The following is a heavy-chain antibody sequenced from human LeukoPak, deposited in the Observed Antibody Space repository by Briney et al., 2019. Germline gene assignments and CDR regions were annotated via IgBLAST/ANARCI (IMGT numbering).Heavy chain of an antibody. CDR1: GFTFSSYT. CDR2: ISDSGAST. CDR3: AKDRVVGSTYYFDY. V-gene: IGHV3-23*01. J-gene: IGHJ4*02. D-gene: IGHD1-26*01. Sequence: GGSLRLSCAASGFTFSSYTMSWVRQAPGKGLEWVSAISDSGASTYYADSVKGRFTISRNNSKNTLFLQMNSLRAEDTAVYYCAKDRVVGSTYYFDYWGQGTLVTVSS.